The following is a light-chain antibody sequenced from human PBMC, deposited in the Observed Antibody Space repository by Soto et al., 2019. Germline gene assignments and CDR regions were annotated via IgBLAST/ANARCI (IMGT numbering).Light chain of an antibody. CDR1: SSNIGNNN. V-gene: IGLV1-47*01. J-gene: IGLJ3*02. Sequence: QSVLTQPPSASGTPGQRVTISCSGRSSNIGNNNVYWYQQFPGRTPKLLIYRNNQRPSGVPDRFSGSKSGTSASLVISGLRSEDEADYYCVAWDDILRWVFGGGTKVTVL. CDR3: VAWDDILRWV. CDR2: RNN.